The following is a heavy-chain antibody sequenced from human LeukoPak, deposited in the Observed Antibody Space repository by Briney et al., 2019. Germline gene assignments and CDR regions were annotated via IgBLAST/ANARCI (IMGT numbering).Heavy chain of an antibody. V-gene: IGHV4-59*01. CDR1: GGSISSYY. Sequence: SETLSLTCTVSGGSISSYYWSWLRQPPGKGLEWIGYISDSGSTNYKSSLKGRVTISRDTPNNQLSLILSSVATADTDVYYCARENIDTALGLDYWGQGTLVTVSS. D-gene: IGHD5-18*01. CDR3: ARENIDTALGLDY. CDR2: ISDSGST. J-gene: IGHJ4*02.